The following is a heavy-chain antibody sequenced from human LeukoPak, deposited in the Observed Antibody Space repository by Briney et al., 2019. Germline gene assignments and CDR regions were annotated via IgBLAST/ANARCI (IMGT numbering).Heavy chain of an antibody. Sequence: GGSLRLSCAASGFTFSSYAMSWVRQAPGKGLEWVSAISGDGDGTYYADSVKGRFTISRDNSKNTLYLQMNSLGAEDTALYYCAKRYYCISTICYGFDYWGQGTLVTVSS. CDR2: ISGDGDGT. V-gene: IGHV3-23*01. J-gene: IGHJ4*02. CDR3: AKRYYCISTICYGFDY. CDR1: GFTFSSYA. D-gene: IGHD2-2*01.